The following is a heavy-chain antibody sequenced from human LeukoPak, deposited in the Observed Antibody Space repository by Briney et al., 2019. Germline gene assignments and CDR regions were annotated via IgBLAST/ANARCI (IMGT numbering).Heavy chain of an antibody. CDR2: TSSGSSYT. J-gene: IGHJ3*02. CDR3: ARRYSNGWYFVFDI. CDR1: GFTFSDYY. V-gene: IGHV3-11*06. Sequence: AGSLRLSCAASGFTFSDYYMSWIRQAPGKGLEWVSYTSSGSSYTNYAGSVKGRFTISRDNAKNSLYLQMNSLRAEDTAVYYCARRYSNGWYFVFDIWGQGTMVTVSS. D-gene: IGHD6-19*01.